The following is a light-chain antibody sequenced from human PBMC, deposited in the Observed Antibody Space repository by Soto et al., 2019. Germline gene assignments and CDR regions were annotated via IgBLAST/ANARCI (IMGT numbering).Light chain of an antibody. J-gene: IGKJ4*01. Sequence: EIVLTQSPATLSLSPGDTATLSCRASQSVTSSLAWFQQKPGQAPRLHIYDVSRRATAIPARFSGSGSGTDFTLTISSLEPEDFAVYYCQQRTTWPTFGGGTKVEIK. CDR2: DVS. V-gene: IGKV3-11*01. CDR3: QQRTTWPT. CDR1: QSVTSS.